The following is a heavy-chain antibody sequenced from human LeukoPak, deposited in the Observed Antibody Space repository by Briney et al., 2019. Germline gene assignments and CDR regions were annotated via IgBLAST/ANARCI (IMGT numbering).Heavy chain of an antibody. V-gene: IGHV3-33*01. J-gene: IGHJ4*02. CDR3: ARDAGIDY. Sequence: PGGSLRLSCVASGFTFNNYGTHWVRQAPGKGLEWVAIIWYDGSNKYYADSVKGRFTISRDNSKNTVYLQMNSLRAEDTGVYYCARDAGIDYWGQGTLVTVSS. CDR2: IWYDGSNK. D-gene: IGHD3-10*01. CDR1: GFTFNNYG.